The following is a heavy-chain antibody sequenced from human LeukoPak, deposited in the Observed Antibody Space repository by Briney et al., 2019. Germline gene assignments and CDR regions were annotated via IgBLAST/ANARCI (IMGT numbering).Heavy chain of an antibody. J-gene: IGHJ4*02. CDR3: AKDQRHERCIGICSSGIDY. CDR2: ISFSGSPT. CDR1: GFTFSSYW. Sequence: PGGSLRLSCAASGFTFSSYWMSWVRQAPGKGLEWVSYISFSGSPTQYADSVKGRFTISRDNAKNSLYLQMNSLRDEDTAVYYCAKDQRHERCIGICSSGIDYWGQGTLVTVSS. D-gene: IGHD2-8*01. V-gene: IGHV3-48*02.